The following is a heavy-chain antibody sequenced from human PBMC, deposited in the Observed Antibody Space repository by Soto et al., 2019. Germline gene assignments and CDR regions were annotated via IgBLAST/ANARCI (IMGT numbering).Heavy chain of an antibody. CDR2: IYHSGST. CDR3: ARSQVDTAMALLYDY. CDR1: GGSISSSNW. J-gene: IGHJ4*02. D-gene: IGHD5-18*01. V-gene: IGHV4-4*02. Sequence: SETLSLTCAVSGGSISSSNWWSWVRQPPGKGLEWIGEIYHSGSTNYNPSLKSRVTISVDKSKNQFSLKLSSVTAADTAVYYCARSQVDTAMALLYDYWGQGTPVTVSS.